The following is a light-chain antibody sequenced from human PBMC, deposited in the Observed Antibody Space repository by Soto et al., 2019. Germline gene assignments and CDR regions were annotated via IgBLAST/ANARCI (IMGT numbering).Light chain of an antibody. Sequence: DIQMTQSPSTLSASVGDRVTNTCRASQSISSWLAWYHQKPGKAPKLLIYDASSLESGVPSRFSGSGSWTEFTLTISSLQPDDFATYYCQQYNSYSPYTFGQGTKVDIK. CDR2: DAS. CDR3: QQYNSYSPYT. CDR1: QSISSW. V-gene: IGKV1-5*01. J-gene: IGKJ2*01.